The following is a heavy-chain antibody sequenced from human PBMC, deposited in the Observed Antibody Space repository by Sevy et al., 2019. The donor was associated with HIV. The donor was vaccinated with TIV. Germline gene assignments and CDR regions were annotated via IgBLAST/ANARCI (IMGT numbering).Heavy chain of an antibody. Sequence: GGSLRLSCAASGFIFSNYGMNWVRQAPDKGLEWVAVISYDGSNQDYADSVKGRFTISRDNSKNTLYLQMNSLRVEDTAVYYCARFPPERAFDIWGQGTMVTVSS. J-gene: IGHJ3*02. CDR2: ISYDGSNQ. V-gene: IGHV3-30*03. CDR1: GFIFSNYG. CDR3: ARFPPERAFDI.